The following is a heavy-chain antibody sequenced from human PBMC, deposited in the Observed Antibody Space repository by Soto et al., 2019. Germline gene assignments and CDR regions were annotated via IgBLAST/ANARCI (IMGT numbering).Heavy chain of an antibody. CDR3: TREFRTSGRRDAVDI. CDR2: TYPGGTT. J-gene: IGHJ3*02. D-gene: IGHD1-26*01. Sequence: EVQLVESGGGLVQPGGSLRLSCAASGFTVSSNYMSWVRQAPGRGLEWVSVTYPGGTTHYADSVKGRFTISRDNSKNTMELQMNRLRADETAMYYCTREFRTSGRRDAVDIWGQGTVVTVAS. V-gene: IGHV3-66*01. CDR1: GFTVSSNY.